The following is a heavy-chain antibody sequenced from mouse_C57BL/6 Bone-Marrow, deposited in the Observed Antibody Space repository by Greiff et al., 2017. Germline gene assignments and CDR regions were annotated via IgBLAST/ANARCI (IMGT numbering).Heavy chain of an antibody. Sequence: VQLQESGAELARPGASVKMSCKASGYTFTSYTMHWVKQRPGQGLEWIGYINPSSGYTKYNQKFKDKATLTADKSSSTAYMQLSSLTSEDSAVYYCARFLPNYYYGSSYVGNWYFDVWGKGTTVTVSS. J-gene: IGHJ1*03. V-gene: IGHV1-4*01. CDR2: INPSSGYT. CDR3: ARFLPNYYYGSSYVGNWYFDV. D-gene: IGHD1-1*01. CDR1: GYTFTSYT.